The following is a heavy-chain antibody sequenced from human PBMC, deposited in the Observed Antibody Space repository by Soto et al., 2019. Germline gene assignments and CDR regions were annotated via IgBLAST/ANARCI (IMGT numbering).Heavy chain of an antibody. D-gene: IGHD6-6*01. J-gene: IGHJ4*02. CDR1: GGSTSSGDYY. V-gene: IGHV4-30-4*01. CDR3: VRTSEHTFDY. CDR2: FYYSGST. Sequence: SETLSLTCTVSGGSTSSGDYYWSWIRQPPGKGLEWIGYFYYSGSTYYTPSLKSRVTISRDNAKNSLYLQMNSLRDEDSAVYYCVRTSEHTFDYWGQGTLVTV.